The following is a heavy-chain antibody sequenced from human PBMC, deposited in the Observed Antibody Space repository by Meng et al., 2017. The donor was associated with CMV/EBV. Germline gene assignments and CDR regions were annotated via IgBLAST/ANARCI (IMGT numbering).Heavy chain of an antibody. CDR3: AKAMMVRGPLDY. D-gene: IGHD3-10*01. CDR2: IRYDGSNE. J-gene: IGHJ4*02. Sequence: GESLKISCAASGFTFSSYGMHWVRQAPGKGLEWVAFIRYDGSNEYYADSVKGRFTISRDNSKNTLYLQMNSLRAEDTAVYYCAKAMMVRGPLDYWGQGTLVTVSS. CDR1: GFTFSSYG. V-gene: IGHV3-30*02.